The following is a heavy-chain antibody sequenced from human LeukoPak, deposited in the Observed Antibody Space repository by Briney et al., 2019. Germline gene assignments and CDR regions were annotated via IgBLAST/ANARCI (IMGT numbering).Heavy chain of an antibody. J-gene: IGHJ6*03. CDR3: ARRWNYGRNYYIDV. Sequence: PSETLSLTCAVYGGSFSHYYWSWIRQSPGMGLEWIGEINDSGTINYNPSLMSRVTISLDKSKNQFSLKSSSATAADTAVYYCARRWNYGRNYYIDVWGKGATVSVSS. CDR2: INDSGTI. D-gene: IGHD1-7*01. V-gene: IGHV4-34*01. CDR1: GGSFSHYY.